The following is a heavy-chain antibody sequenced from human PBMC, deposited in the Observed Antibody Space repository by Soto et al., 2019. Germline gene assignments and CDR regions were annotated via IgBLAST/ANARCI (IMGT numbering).Heavy chain of an antibody. V-gene: IGHV3-23*01. CDR1: GFTFSNYV. J-gene: IGHJ4*02. CDR2: ISGSGGST. D-gene: IGHD2-21*01. CDR3: AKASRPMVIQYNTLFDY. Sequence: EVQLLESGGGLVQPGGSLRVSCAPSGFTFSNYVMSWVRQAPGKGLEWVSTISGSGGSTYYADSVKGRFTISRDNSKNXXYLQMNSLRAEDTAVYYCAKASRPMVIQYNTLFDYWGQGTLVTVSS.